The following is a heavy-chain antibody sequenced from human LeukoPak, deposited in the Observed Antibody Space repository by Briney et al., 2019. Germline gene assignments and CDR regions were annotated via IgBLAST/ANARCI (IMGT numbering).Heavy chain of an antibody. CDR3: ARSSSIVVVVAATHEHWYFDL. D-gene: IGHD2-15*01. Sequence: SETLSLTCAVYGGSFSGYYWSWIRQPPGKGLEWIGEINHSGSTNYNPSHKSRVTISVDTSKNQFSLKLSSVTAADTAVYYCARSSSIVVVVAATHEHWYFDLWGRGTLVTVSS. V-gene: IGHV4-34*01. CDR2: INHSGST. CDR1: GGSFSGYY. J-gene: IGHJ2*01.